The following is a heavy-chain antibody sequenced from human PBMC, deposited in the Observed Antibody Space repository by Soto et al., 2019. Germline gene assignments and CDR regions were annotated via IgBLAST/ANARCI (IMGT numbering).Heavy chain of an antibody. D-gene: IGHD5-18*01. J-gene: IGHJ4*02. CDR1: GITFNNYA. CDR3: AKEGGGGAAMVTSYFDY. V-gene: IGHV3-23*01. Sequence: EVQLLESGGGLVQPGGSLRLSCAAYGITFNNYALNWVRQAPGKGLEWVSGISGSGTGTYYADSVKGRFTISRDNSKSTVYLHMNSLRADDTAIYYCAKEGGGGAAMVTSYFDYWGQGTLVTVSS. CDR2: ISGSGTGT.